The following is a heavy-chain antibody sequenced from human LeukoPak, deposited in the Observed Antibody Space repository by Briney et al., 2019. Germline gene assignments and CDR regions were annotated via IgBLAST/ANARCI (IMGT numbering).Heavy chain of an antibody. D-gene: IGHD4-17*01. CDR3: ARARATVTRISSFDI. V-gene: IGHV3-30*04. CDR1: GFTFSSYA. J-gene: IGHJ3*02. Sequence: GTSLRLSCAASGFTFSSYAIHWVRQAPGKGLEWVAVISFDGTHDFYADSVKGRFTISRDNSKNTLYLQMNSLRADDTAVYYCARARATVTRISSFDIWGQGTMVTVSS. CDR2: ISFDGTHD.